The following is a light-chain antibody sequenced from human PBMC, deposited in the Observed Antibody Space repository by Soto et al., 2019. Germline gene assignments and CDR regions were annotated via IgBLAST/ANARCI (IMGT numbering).Light chain of an antibody. CDR2: DVS. Sequence: DIQIAQAPSTLSAYVGDRVTITGRASQSVGYYLAWYQQKPGKAPTFLVCDVSNLQSGVPSTFSGSGSGTEFTLTISXLQPDDFATYYCQQYYSSWTFGPGTKVDNK. V-gene: IGKV1-5*01. CDR1: QSVGYY. J-gene: IGKJ1*01. CDR3: QQYYSSWT.